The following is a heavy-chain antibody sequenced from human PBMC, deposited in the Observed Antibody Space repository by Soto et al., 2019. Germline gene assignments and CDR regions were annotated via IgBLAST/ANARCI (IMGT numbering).Heavy chain of an antibody. CDR3: AKGRRAVAFGYYYMDV. Sequence: EVQLLESGGGLVQPGGSLRLSCAASGFTFSSYAMSWVRQAPGKGLEWVSAISGSGGSTYYADSVKGRFTISRDNSKNTLYLQMNSLRAEDTAVCYCAKGRRAVAFGYYYMDVWGKGTTVTVSS. CDR2: ISGSGGST. J-gene: IGHJ6*03. V-gene: IGHV3-23*01. CDR1: GFTFSSYA. D-gene: IGHD6-19*01.